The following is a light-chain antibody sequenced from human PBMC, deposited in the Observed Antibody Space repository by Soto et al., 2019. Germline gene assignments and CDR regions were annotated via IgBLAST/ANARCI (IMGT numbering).Light chain of an antibody. Sequence: DIQMTQSPSSLSASVGDRVTITCRASQSISNFLNWYQQKPGKAPKLLIYAASSLRSGVTSRFSGSGSGTDFTLTLSSLQREDFATYVCQQSYSSPWTFGQGTKVEIK. CDR1: QSISNF. V-gene: IGKV1-39*01. CDR3: QQSYSSPWT. CDR2: AAS. J-gene: IGKJ1*01.